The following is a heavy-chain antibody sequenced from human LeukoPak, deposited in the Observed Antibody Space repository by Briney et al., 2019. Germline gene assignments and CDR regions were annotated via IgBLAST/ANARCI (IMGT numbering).Heavy chain of an antibody. CDR1: GGSISSRSFY. Sequence: SETLSLTCTVSGGSISSRSFYWGWIRQPPGKGLEWIGSVYYSGSIYYTPSLESRVTLSADTSKNQFSLRLSSVTAADTAVYYCVRDWEGFNFDIWGQGTMVTVSS. D-gene: IGHD1-26*01. CDR3: VRDWEGFNFDI. J-gene: IGHJ3*02. CDR2: VYYSGSI. V-gene: IGHV4-39*07.